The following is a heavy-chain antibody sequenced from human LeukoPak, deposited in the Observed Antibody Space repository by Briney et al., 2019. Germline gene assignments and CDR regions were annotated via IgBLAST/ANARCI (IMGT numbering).Heavy chain of an antibody. Sequence: SETLSLTCSVSGLSIIISSSNWWSWVRQPPGNGLEWIGEIFHSWSTNYNPSLKSRVTIAVDKSKNQFSLKLSSLTAADTAVYSCARDLHGGNSFTSDWYFDLWGRGTLVTVSS. CDR3: ARDLHGGNSFTSDWYFDL. CDR2: IFHSWST. CDR1: GLSIIISSSNW. V-gene: IGHV4-4*02. J-gene: IGHJ2*01. D-gene: IGHD4-23*01.